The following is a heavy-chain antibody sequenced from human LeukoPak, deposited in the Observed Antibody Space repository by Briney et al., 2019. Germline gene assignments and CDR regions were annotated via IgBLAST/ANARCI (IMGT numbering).Heavy chain of an antibody. V-gene: IGHV4-34*01. CDR3: ARATVIQPIRIDY. CDR1: GGSFSGYY. CDR2: INHSGST. Sequence: SETLSLTCAVYGGSFSGYYWSWIRQPPGKGLEWIGEINHSGSTNYNPSLKSRVTISIDTSKNQFSLHLSSVTAADTAVYYCARATVIQPIRIDYWGQGTLVTVSS. J-gene: IGHJ4*02. D-gene: IGHD4-11*01.